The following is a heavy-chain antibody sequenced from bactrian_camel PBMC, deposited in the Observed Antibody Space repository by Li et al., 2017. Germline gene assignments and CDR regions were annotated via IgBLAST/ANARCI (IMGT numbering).Heavy chain of an antibody. Sequence: VQLVESGGGLVQPGGSLRVSCAASGFTFSSYAMSWVRQAPGKGLEWVSGINDIATGTYYPNSVKGRFTISRDNIKNTLYLQLNSLKTEDTAMYYCVKGQSELWDFGYWGQGTQVTVS. D-gene: IGHD5*01. CDR2: INDIATGT. J-gene: IGHJ6*01. CDR1: GFTFSSYA. CDR3: VKGQSELWDFGY. V-gene: IGHV3S31*01.